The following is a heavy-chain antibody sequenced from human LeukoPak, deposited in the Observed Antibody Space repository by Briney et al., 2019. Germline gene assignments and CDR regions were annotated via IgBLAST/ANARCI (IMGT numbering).Heavy chain of an antibody. V-gene: IGHV4-59*01. J-gene: IGHJ3*02. CDR2: IYYSGST. CDR3: ARQPEAQLENAFDI. D-gene: IGHD6-13*01. Sequence: SETLSLTCTVSGGSISSYHWSWIRQPPGKGLEWIGYIYYSGSTNYNPSLKSRVTISVDTSKNQFSLKLSSVTAADTAVYYCARQPEAQLENAFDIWGQGTMVTVSS. CDR1: GGSISSYH.